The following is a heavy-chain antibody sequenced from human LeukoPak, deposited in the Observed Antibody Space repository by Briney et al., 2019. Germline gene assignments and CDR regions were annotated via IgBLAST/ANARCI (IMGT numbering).Heavy chain of an antibody. Sequence: PSETLSLTCTISGGSISSFYLSWIRPPPGKGLVYIGYISYSETTSYNPSLQSRVTISVDTSKNQFSLKLTSVTAADTAVYYCARDKGLPQAFDIWGQGTMVTVSS. CDR1: GGSISSFY. CDR2: ISYSETT. D-gene: IGHD5/OR15-5a*01. J-gene: IGHJ3*02. CDR3: ARDKGLPQAFDI. V-gene: IGHV4-59*01.